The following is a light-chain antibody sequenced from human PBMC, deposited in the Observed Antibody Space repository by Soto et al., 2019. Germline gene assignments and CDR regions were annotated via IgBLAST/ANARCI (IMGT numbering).Light chain of an antibody. J-gene: IGLJ2*01. CDR1: SSDVGSYNL. CDR3: FSYVGSSTFSVV. Sequence: QSALTQPASVSGSPGQSITISCTGTSSDVGSYNLVSWYQQHPGKAPKLMIYEGSKRPSGVSNRFSGSKSGNTASLTISGLQAEDEADYYCFSYVGSSTFSVVFGGGTKLTVL. V-gene: IGLV2-23*03. CDR2: EGS.